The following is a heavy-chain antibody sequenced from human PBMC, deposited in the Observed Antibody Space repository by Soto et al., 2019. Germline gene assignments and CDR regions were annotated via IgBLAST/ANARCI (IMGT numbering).Heavy chain of an antibody. V-gene: IGHV3-23*01. CDR3: AKGVGSGRSAGFDY. J-gene: IGHJ4*02. CDR2: INGSGGST. D-gene: IGHD3-10*01. CDR1: GFTFSIDA. Sequence: PGGSLRPSCAASGFTFSIDAMSWVRQAPGKGLECVSVINGSGGSTYDADSGKGRFTSAKDKSKNTLYVQMNSLRAEDTAVYYCAKGVGSGRSAGFDYWGQGTLVTVSS.